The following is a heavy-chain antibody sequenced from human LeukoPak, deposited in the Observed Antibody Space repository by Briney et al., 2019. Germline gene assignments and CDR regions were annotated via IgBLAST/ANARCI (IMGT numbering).Heavy chain of an antibody. CDR1: GYTFTSYY. D-gene: IGHD3-22*01. CDR3: AREDLPLNYYDSSGPFDY. V-gene: IGHV1-46*01. Sequence: ASVKVSCKASGYTFTSYYMHWVRQAPGQGLEWMGIINPSGGSTSYAQKFQGRVTITADKSTSTAYMELSSLRSEDTAVYYCAREDLPLNYYDSSGPFDYWGQGTLVTVSS. J-gene: IGHJ4*02. CDR2: INPSGGST.